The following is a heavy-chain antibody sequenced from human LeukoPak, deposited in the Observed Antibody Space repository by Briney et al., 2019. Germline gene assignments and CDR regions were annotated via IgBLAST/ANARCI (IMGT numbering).Heavy chain of an antibody. CDR3: AREAGHPIWAGDV. Sequence: GGSLRLYCAASGFTFSSYSMNWVRQAPGKGLEWVSSISSSSSYIYYADSVKGRFTISRDNATNSLYLQMNSLRAEDTAVYYCAREAGHPIWAGDVWGQGTTVTVSS. V-gene: IGHV3-21*01. CDR2: ISSSSSYI. J-gene: IGHJ6*02. CDR1: GFTFSSYS. D-gene: IGHD6-13*01.